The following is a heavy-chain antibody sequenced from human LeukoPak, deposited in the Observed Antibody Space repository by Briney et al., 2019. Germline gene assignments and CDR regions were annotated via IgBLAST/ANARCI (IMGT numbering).Heavy chain of an antibody. V-gene: IGHV1-2*02. CDR2: INPNSGGT. D-gene: IGHD3-3*01. CDR1: GYTFTGYY. Sequence: ASVKVSCKASGYTFTGYYMHWVRQAPGRGLEWTGWINPNSGGTNYAQKFQGRVTMTRDTSINTAYMELSRLRSDDTAVYYCARDFDFWSGYYRAGPGTSDAFDIWGQGTMVTVSS. CDR3: ARDFDFWSGYYRAGPGTSDAFDI. J-gene: IGHJ3*02.